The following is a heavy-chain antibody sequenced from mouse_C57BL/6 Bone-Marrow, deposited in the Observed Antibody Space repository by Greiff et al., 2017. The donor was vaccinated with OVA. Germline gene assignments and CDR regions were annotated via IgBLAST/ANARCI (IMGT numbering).Heavy chain of an antibody. Sequence: EVQLVESGGGLVKPGGSLKLSCAASGFTFSSYAMSWVRQTPEKRLEWVATISDGGSYTYYPDNVKGRFTISRDNAKNNLYLQMSHLKSEDTAMYYCARGANWAWFAYWGQGTLVTVSA. CDR3: ARGANWAWFAY. D-gene: IGHD4-1*01. CDR2: ISDGGSYT. J-gene: IGHJ3*01. CDR1: GFTFSSYA. V-gene: IGHV5-4*01.